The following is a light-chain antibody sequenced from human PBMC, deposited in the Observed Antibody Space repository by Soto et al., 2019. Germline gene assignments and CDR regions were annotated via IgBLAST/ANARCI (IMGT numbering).Light chain of an antibody. CDR2: DAY. J-gene: IGKJ1*01. Sequence: ELVLTQSPVTLSLSPGERATLSCRASQRVGGNYLAWYHQKRDQSPRLLIYDAYSRDTDIPDRFSGSGSGTDFTLTITNVEPEDFAVYYCQQYGSRTWTFGQGTKLEMK. V-gene: IGKV3-20*01. CDR1: QRVGGNY. CDR3: QQYGSRTWT.